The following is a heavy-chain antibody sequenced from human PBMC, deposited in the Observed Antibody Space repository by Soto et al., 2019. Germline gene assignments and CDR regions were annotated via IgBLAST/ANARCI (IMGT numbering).Heavy chain of an antibody. CDR1: GGSISSGGYY. CDR2: IYYSGST. D-gene: IGHD2-2*01. J-gene: IGHJ5*02. CDR3: ARAIVVVPAAIYWFDP. V-gene: IGHV4-31*03. Sequence: QVQLQESGPGLVKPSQTLSLTCTVSGGSISSGGYYWSWIRQHPGKGLEWIGYIYYSGSTYYNPSLKSRVTISVDTSTNQFSLKLSSVTAAATAVYYCARAIVVVPAAIYWFDPWGQGTLVTVSS.